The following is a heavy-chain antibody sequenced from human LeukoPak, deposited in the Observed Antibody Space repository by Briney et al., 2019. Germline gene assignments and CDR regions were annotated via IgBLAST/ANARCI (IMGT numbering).Heavy chain of an antibody. Sequence: QPGGSLRLSCAASGFTFRNYAMSWVRQAPGKGLEWVSGISASGGSTYYADSVTGRFTISRDSSKNTLYLQMNTLRAEDTAVYYCAKGFVISGSYYPFDPWGQGTLVTVSS. CDR2: ISASGGST. CDR3: AKGFVISGSYYPFDP. J-gene: IGHJ5*02. D-gene: IGHD3-10*01. V-gene: IGHV3-23*01. CDR1: GFTFRNYA.